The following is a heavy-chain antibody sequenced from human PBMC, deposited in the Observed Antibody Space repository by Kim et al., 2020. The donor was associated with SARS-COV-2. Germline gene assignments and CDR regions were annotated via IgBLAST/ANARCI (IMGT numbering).Heavy chain of an antibody. CDR1: GFTFDDYA. V-gene: IGHV3-9*01. CDR3: AKVYGSGSYYNYYYYGMDV. CDR2: ISWNSGSI. J-gene: IGHJ6*02. Sequence: GGSLRLSCAASGFTFDDYAMHWVRQAPGKGLEWVSGISWNSGSIGYADSVKGRFTISRDNAKNSLYLQMNSLRAEDTALYYCAKVYGSGSYYNYYYYGMDVGAQGPTVTVPS. D-gene: IGHD3-10*01.